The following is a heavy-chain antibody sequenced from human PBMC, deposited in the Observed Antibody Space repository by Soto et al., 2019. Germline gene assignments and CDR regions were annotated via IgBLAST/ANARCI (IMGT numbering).Heavy chain of an antibody. D-gene: IGHD4-17*01. J-gene: IGHJ4*02. CDR3: ARDTVTSFDY. CDR1: GFTFSSYA. Sequence: GGSLRLSCAASGFTFSSYAMHWVHQAPGKGLEWVAVISYDGSNKYYADSVKGRFTISRDNSKNTLYLQMNSLRAEDTAVYYCARDTVTSFDYWGQGTLVTVSS. V-gene: IGHV3-30-3*01. CDR2: ISYDGSNK.